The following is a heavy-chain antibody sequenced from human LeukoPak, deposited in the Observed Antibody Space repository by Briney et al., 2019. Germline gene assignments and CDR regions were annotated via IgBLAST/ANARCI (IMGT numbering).Heavy chain of an antibody. CDR3: ARLGATVPYYDFWSGNYYMDV. Sequence: SETLSLTCTVSGGSLSSYYWGWIRQPPGKGLEWIGSIYYSGSTYYNPSLKSRVTISVDTSKNQFSLKLSSVTAADTAVYYCARLGATVPYYDFWSGNYYMDVWGKGTTVTVSS. V-gene: IGHV4-39*01. D-gene: IGHD3-3*01. CDR2: IYYSGST. J-gene: IGHJ6*03. CDR1: GGSLSSYY.